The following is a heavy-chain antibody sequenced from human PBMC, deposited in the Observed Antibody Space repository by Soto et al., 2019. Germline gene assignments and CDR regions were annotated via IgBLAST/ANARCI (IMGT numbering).Heavy chain of an antibody. V-gene: IGHV4-34*01. CDR1: VGSFSAYY. Sequence: PAETLCLTSAVYVGSFSAYYWNWVRQPPGKGLEWIGEINHSGRTNYSPSLKSRVTMSLHTSNNQFSLKLNSVTAADTAIYYCVERSFDLWGQGTKVTVSS. CDR3: VERSFDL. J-gene: IGHJ3*01. D-gene: IGHD6-25*01. CDR2: INHSGRT.